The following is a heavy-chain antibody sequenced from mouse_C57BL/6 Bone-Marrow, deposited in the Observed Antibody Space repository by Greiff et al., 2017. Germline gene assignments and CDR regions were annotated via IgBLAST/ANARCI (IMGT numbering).Heavy chain of an antibody. CDR1: GFTFSDYG. Sequence: EVTLVASGGGLVKPGGSLKLSCAASGFTFSDYGMHWVRQAPEKGLEWVAYISSGSSTIYYADTVKGRFTISRDNAKNTLFLQMTSLRSEDTAMYYCARGVCYAMDYWGQGTSVTVSS. CDR2: ISSGSSTI. CDR3: ARGVCYAMDY. V-gene: IGHV5-17*01. J-gene: IGHJ4*01.